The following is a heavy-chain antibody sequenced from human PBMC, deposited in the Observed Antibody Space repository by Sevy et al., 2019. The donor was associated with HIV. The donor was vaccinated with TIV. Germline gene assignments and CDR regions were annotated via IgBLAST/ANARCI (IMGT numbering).Heavy chain of an antibody. CDR3: ARDRGVGTSSYGMDV. CDR1: GFTFSSYSLSSYS. V-gene: IGHV3-21*01. CDR2: ISSGSSYI. J-gene: IGHJ6*02. Sequence: GGSLRLSCAASGFTFSSYSLSSYSMNWVRQAPGKGLEWVSSISSGSSYIFYVDSVKGRFTISVDNAKNSLNLQMNSLRAEDTAVYYCARDRGVGTSSYGMDVWGQGTTVTVSS. D-gene: IGHD1-26*01.